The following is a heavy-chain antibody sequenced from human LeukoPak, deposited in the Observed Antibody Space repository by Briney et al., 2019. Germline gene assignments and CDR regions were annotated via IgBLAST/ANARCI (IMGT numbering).Heavy chain of an antibody. CDR1: GFTFSSYA. CDR3: ARDNYYDSSGYYYRYSYFDY. Sequence: GGSLRLSCAASGFTFSSYAMHWVRQAPGKGLEWVAVISYDGSNKYYADSVKGRFTISRDNSKNTLYLQMNSLRAEDTAVYYCARDNYYDSSGYYYRYSYFDYWGQGTLVTVSS. V-gene: IGHV3-30-3*01. D-gene: IGHD3-22*01. CDR2: ISYDGSNK. J-gene: IGHJ4*02.